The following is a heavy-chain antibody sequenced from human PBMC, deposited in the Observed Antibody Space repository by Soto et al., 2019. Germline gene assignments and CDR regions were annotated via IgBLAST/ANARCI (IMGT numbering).Heavy chain of an antibody. V-gene: IGHV3-23*01. CDR1: GFTFSSYA. J-gene: IGHJ5*02. CDR2: ISGSGGST. D-gene: IGHD6-13*01. Sequence: PGGSLRLSCAASGFTFSSYAMSWVRQAPGKGLEWVSAISGSGGSTYYADSVKGRFTISRDNSKNTLYLQMNSLRAEDTAVYYCAKGXSAALIAPSGRDNWFDPWGPGTQVTVSS. CDR3: AKGXSAALIAPSGRDNWFDP.